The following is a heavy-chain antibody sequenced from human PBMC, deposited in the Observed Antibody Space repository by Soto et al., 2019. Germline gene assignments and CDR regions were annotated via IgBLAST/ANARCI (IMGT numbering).Heavy chain of an antibody. CDR1: GGSISSYY. D-gene: IGHD3-3*01. CDR3: ARLRGDFWSGFWLLDP. V-gene: IGHV4-59*01. Sequence: SETLSLTCTVSGGSISSYYWSWIRQPTGKGLEWIGYIYYSGSTNYTPSLKSRVTISVDPSKNQFSLKLSSVTAADTAVYYCARLRGDFWSGFWLLDPWGQGTLVTVSS. CDR2: IYYSGST. J-gene: IGHJ5*02.